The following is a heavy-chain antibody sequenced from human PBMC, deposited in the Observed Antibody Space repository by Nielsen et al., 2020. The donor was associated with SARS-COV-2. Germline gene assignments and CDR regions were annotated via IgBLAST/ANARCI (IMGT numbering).Heavy chain of an antibody. Sequence: GESLKISCGASGFTFSNYAMNWVRQAPEKGLEWVSTISGSGGSTLYADSVKGRFTISRDNSKNTLYLQMNSLKTEDTAVYYCTTDRGIAARYDAFDIWGQGTMVTVSS. CDR1: GFTFSNYA. CDR3: TTDRGIAARYDAFDI. CDR2: ISGSGGST. J-gene: IGHJ3*02. D-gene: IGHD6-6*01. V-gene: IGHV3-23*01.